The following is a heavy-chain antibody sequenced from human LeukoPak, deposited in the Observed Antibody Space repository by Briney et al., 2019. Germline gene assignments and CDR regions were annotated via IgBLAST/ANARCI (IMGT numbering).Heavy chain of an antibody. CDR3: AREDYGGNSYYYYYMDV. Sequence: PGGSLRLSCAASGFTFSSYAMHWVRQAPGKGLEWVAVISYDGSNKYYADSVKGRFTISRDNSKNTLYLQMNSLRAEDTAVYYCAREDYGGNSYYYYYMDVWGKGTTVTVSS. CDR2: ISYDGSNK. J-gene: IGHJ6*03. CDR1: GFTFSSYA. D-gene: IGHD4-23*01. V-gene: IGHV3-30-3*01.